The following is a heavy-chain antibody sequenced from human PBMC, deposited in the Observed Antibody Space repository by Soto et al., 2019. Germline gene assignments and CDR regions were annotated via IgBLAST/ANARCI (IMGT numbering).Heavy chain of an antibody. D-gene: IGHD3-10*02. V-gene: IGHV3-23*01. Sequence: GGSLRLSCAASGFTFSSYAMSWVRQAPGKGLEWVSAISGSGGSTYYADSVMGRFTISRDNSKNTLYLQMNSLRAEDTAVYYCAKVGSPVRGVIIEVHFDYWGQGTLVTVSS. J-gene: IGHJ4*02. CDR1: GFTFSSYA. CDR2: ISGSGGST. CDR3: AKVGSPVRGVIIEVHFDY.